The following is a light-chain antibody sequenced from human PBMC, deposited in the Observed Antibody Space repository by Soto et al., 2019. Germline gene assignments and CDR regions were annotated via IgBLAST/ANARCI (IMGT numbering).Light chain of an antibody. Sequence: VITQSPATLSVSPGESATLSCRASQSVSLNLAWYQQKPGQAPRLLIYGASTRATGVPTRISGSGAVTEFTLTISSLQSEDSAVYYCQQYHNWPPLFGPGTKVDIK. CDR3: QQYHNWPPL. CDR1: QSVSLN. V-gene: IGKV3-15*01. J-gene: IGKJ3*01. CDR2: GAS.